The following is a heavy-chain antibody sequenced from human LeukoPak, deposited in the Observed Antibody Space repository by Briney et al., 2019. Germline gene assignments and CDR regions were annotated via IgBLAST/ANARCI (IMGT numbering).Heavy chain of an antibody. CDR2: ISSSSSYI. J-gene: IGHJ4*02. V-gene: IGHV3-21*01. CDR3: ARIVAVAGTDY. CDR1: GFTFSSYS. D-gene: IGHD6-19*01. Sequence: GGSLRLSCAASGFTFSSYSMNWVRQAPGKGLEWVSSISSSSSYICYADSVKGRFTISRDNAKNSLYLQMNSLRAEDTAVYYCARIVAVAGTDYWGQGTLVTVSS.